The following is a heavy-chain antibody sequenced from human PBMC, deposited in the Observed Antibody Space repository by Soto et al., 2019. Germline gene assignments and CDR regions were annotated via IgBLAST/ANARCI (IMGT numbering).Heavy chain of an antibody. CDR2: IYYSGST. J-gene: IGHJ4*02. CDR1: GGSISSYY. V-gene: IGHV4-59*01. Sequence: SETLSLTCTVSGGSISSYYWSWIRQPPGKGLEWIGYIYYSGSTNYNPSLKSRVTISVDTSKNQFSLKLSSVTAADTAVYYCARVSAFGSGSTFDYWGQGTLVTVSS. D-gene: IGHD3-10*01. CDR3: ARVSAFGSGSTFDY.